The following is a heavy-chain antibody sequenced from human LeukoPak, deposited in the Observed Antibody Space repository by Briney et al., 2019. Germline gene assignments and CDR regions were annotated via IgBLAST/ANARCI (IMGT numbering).Heavy chain of an antibody. V-gene: IGHV3-7*01. J-gene: IGHJ4*01. CDR3: AKGIYSSGWSYFDY. D-gene: IGHD6-19*01. Sequence: GGSLRLSCAASGFSLSGYWMTWVPQAPGKGLEWVARLHADGVEQNYVDPVTGRFTMSRDNGKNSLDLQMNSLSVEDTDVYYCAKGIYSSGWSYFDYWGHGTLVTVSS. CDR2: LHADGVEQ. CDR1: GFSLSGYW.